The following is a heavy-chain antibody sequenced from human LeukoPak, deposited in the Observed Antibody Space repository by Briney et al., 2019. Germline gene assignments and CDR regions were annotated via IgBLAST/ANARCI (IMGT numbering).Heavy chain of an antibody. Sequence: PSETLSLTCTVSGDSVISGTSFWGWIRQHPGKGLEWVGYIHHSGHTYDNPSLQSRVIISMDKSKSQFSLKLNSVTAADTAVYYCARYCSSTSCPFDYWGQGALVTVSS. J-gene: IGHJ4*02. CDR2: IHHSGHT. V-gene: IGHV4-31*03. D-gene: IGHD2-2*01. CDR3: ARYCSSTSCPFDY. CDR1: GDSVISGTSF.